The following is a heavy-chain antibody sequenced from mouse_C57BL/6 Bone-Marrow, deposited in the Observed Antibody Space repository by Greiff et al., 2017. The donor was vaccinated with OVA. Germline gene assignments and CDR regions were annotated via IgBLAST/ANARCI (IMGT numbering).Heavy chain of an antibody. J-gene: IGHJ2*01. V-gene: IGHV1-50*01. CDR2: IDPSDSYT. CDR3: ARERYYGSYYFDY. Sequence: QVQLKQSGAELVKPGASVKLSCKASGYTFTSYWMQWVKQRPGQGLEWIGEIDPSDSYTNYNQKFKGKATLTVDTSSSTAYMQLSSLTSEDSAVYYCARERYYGSYYFDYWGQGTTLTVSS. D-gene: IGHD1-1*01. CDR1: GYTFTSYW.